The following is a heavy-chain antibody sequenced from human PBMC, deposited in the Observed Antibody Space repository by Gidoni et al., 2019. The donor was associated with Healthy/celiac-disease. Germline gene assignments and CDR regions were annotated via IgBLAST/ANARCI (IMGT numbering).Heavy chain of an antibody. CDR1: GFTFSSYA. J-gene: IGHJ4*02. D-gene: IGHD3-16*02. CDR2: ISGSGGST. Sequence: EVQLLESGGGLVQPGGSLRLSCAASGFTFSSYAMSWVRQAPGKGLEWVSGISGSGGSTYYADSGKGRLTIYRENSKNKLYLQMNSLRGEDTAVYYCAKGGVWGSYRPAYFDYWGQGTLVTVSS. V-gene: IGHV3-23*01. CDR3: AKGGVWGSYRPAYFDY.